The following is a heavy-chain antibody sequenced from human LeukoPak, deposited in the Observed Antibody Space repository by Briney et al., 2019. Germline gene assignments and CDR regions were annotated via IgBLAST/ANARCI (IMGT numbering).Heavy chain of an antibody. Sequence: SVKVSCKASGGTFSSYAISWVRQAPGQGLEWMGGIIPIFGTANYAQKFQGRVTITADESTSTAYMELSSLRSEDTAVYYCARVGRRELLTYYFDYWGQGTLVTVSS. J-gene: IGHJ4*02. V-gene: IGHV1-69*01. CDR2: IIPIFGTA. CDR1: GGTFSSYA. D-gene: IGHD1-26*01. CDR3: ARVGRRELLTYYFDY.